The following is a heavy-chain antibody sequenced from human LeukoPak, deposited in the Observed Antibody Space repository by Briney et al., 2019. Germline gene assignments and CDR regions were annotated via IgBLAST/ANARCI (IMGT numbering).Heavy chain of an antibody. CDR2: TYYRSKWYN. D-gene: IGHD4-11*01. Sequence: SQTLSLTCAISGDSFSGNSAAWNWIRQSPSRGLEWLGRTYYRSKWYNDYAVSVKSRITINPDTSKNQLSLQLNSVTPEDTAVYYCARLNYVPPYYYYHGMDVWGQGTTVTVSS. J-gene: IGHJ6*02. CDR1: GDSFSGNSAA. CDR3: ARLNYVPPYYYYHGMDV. V-gene: IGHV6-1*01.